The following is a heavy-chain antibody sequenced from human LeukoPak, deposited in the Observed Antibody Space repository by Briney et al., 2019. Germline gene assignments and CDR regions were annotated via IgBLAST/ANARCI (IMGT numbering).Heavy chain of an antibody. D-gene: IGHD3-10*01. Sequence: GASVKVSCKASGYTFTSYGISWVRQAPGQGLEWMGWISAYNGNTNYAQKLQGRVTMTTDTSTSTAYMELRSLRSDDTAVYYCARDGSSGSYYKTYYYYGMDVWGQGTTVTVSS. CDR2: ISAYNGNT. CDR3: ARDGSSGSYYKTYYYYGMDV. V-gene: IGHV1-18*01. J-gene: IGHJ6*02. CDR1: GYTFTSYG.